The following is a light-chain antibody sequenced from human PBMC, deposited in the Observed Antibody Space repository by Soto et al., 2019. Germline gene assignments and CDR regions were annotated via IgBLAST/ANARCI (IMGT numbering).Light chain of an antibody. CDR3: HQFFITPWT. CDR2: WAS. Sequence: DIVLTQFPESLTVSPGERVTINCDSSQSVLYRANNRSHLAWFKQRPGQPPKLLILWASFRESGVPARFSGSGSGTHFTLNISSMKAEDVAVYHCHQFFITPWTFGPGTRVDSK. V-gene: IGKV4-1*01. J-gene: IGKJ1*01. CDR1: QSVLYRANNRSH.